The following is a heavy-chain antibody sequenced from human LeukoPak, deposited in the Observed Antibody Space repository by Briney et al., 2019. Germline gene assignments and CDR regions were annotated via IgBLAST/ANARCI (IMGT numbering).Heavy chain of an antibody. V-gene: IGHV1-2*02. Sequence: ASVKVSCKASGYTFTGYYMHWVRQAPGQELEWMGWINPNSGGTNYAQKFQGRVTITRDTSISTAYMELSRLTSDDTAVYYCARATTESAFDIWGQGTMVTVSS. J-gene: IGHJ3*02. CDR2: INPNSGGT. D-gene: IGHD4-17*01. CDR3: ARATTESAFDI. CDR1: GYTFTGYY.